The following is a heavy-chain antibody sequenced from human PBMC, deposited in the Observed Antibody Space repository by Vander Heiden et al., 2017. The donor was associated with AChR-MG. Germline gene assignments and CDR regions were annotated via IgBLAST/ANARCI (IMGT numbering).Heavy chain of an antibody. CDR1: GGSISSYY. V-gene: IGHV4-59*01. J-gene: IGHJ6*03. D-gene: IGHD3-3*01. CDR3: AREFQYYDFWSGYPEYYYYMDV. Sequence: QVQLQESGPGLVKPSETLSLTCTVSGGSISSYYWSWIRQPPGKGLEWIGYIYYSGSTNYNPSLKSRVTISVDTSKNQFSLKLSSVTAADTAVYYCAREFQYYDFWSGYPEYYYYMDVWGKGTTVTVSS. CDR2: IYYSGST.